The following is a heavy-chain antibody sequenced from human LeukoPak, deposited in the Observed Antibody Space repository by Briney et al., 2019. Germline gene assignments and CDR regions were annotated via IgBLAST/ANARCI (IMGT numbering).Heavy chain of an antibody. J-gene: IGHJ4*02. D-gene: IGHD3-10*01. CDR2: IKQDGTEK. Sequence: GGSLRLSCAASGFTLSNHWMIWVRQAPGKGLECVANIKQDGTEKYYLDSVKGRFTISRDNAKNSLYLQMNSLRVEDTAVYYCGRDLGPISTMDWGQGTLVTVSS. V-gene: IGHV3-7*01. CDR3: GRDLGPISTMD. CDR1: GFTLSNHW.